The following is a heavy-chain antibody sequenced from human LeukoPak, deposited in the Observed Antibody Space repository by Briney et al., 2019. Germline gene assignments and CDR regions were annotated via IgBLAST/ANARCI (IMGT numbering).Heavy chain of an antibody. CDR1: GDSISSGDYY. V-gene: IGHV4-30-4*01. J-gene: IGHJ6*02. D-gene: IGHD5-12*01. CDR2: IYFTGTT. CDR3: AGLVATHSAYCYGMDV. Sequence: PSETQSLTCTVSGDSISSGDYYWTWIRQPPGKGLEWIGYIYFTGTTYYNPSLKSRVTISVDTSKNQFSLKLSSVTAADTAVYYCAGLVATHSAYCYGMDVWGPGSTHTVSS.